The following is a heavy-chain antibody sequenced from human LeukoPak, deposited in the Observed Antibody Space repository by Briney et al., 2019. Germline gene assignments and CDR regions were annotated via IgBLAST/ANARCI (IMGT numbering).Heavy chain of an antibody. CDR3: AKVHHQLPRNYLYYYDMDV. D-gene: IGHD2-2*01. CDR1: GFTFSSYA. Sequence: PGGSLRLSCAASGFTFSSYALHWVRQAPGKGLDWVAVISYDGSNEYYADSVKGRFTISRDNSKNTLYLQMNSLRGEDTAVYYCAKVHHQLPRNYLYYYDMDVWGQGTTVTVSS. J-gene: IGHJ6*02. CDR2: ISYDGSNE. V-gene: IGHV3-30*18.